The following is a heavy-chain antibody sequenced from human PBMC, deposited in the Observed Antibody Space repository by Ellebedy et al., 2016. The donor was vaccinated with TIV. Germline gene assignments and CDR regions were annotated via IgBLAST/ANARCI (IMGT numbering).Heavy chain of an antibody. CDR1: GFTFSSHW. D-gene: IGHD2-8*01. CDR3: ARGVYALDI. V-gene: IGHV3-7*03. J-gene: IGHJ3*02. Sequence: GESLKISCAASGFTFSSHWMTWVRRAPGKGLEWVANIKTDESEKYHLDSVKGRFTISRDNPKNSLYLQMNSLRAEDTAVYYCARGVYALDIWGQGTMVTVSS. CDR2: IKTDESEK.